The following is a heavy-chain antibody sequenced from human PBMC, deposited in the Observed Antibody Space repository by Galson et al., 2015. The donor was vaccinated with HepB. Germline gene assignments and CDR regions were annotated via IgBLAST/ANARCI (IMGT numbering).Heavy chain of an antibody. CDR1: GFSLSISGMC. CDR2: IDWDDDK. Sequence: PALVKPTQTLTLTCTFSGFSLSISGMCVSWIRQPPGKALEWLARIDWDDDKYYSTSLKTRLTISKDTSKNQVVLTMTNMDPVDTATYYCARMDDSGSYYPGFDYWGQGTLVTVSS. J-gene: IGHJ4*02. V-gene: IGHV2-70*11. D-gene: IGHD1-26*01. CDR3: ARMDDSGSYYPGFDY.